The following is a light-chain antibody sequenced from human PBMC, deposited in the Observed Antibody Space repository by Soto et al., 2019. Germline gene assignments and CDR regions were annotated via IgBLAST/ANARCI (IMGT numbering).Light chain of an antibody. CDR3: QTWGTGIVV. CDR1: SGHSTYA. V-gene: IGLV4-69*01. J-gene: IGLJ2*01. CDR2: LSSDGSH. Sequence: QPVLTQSPSASASLGASVKLTCTLSSGHSTYAIAWHQQQPEKGPRYLMKLSSDGSHSKGDGIPDRFSGSSSGAERYLTISSVQSEDEADYYCQTWGTGIVVFGGGTKLTVL.